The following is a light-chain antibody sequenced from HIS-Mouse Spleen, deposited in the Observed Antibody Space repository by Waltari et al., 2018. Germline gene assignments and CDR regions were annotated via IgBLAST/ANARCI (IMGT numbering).Light chain of an antibody. CDR1: SSDVGGYNY. CDR3: SSYTSSSTWV. V-gene: IGLV2-14*03. Sequence: QSALTQPASVSGSPGQSITISCTGTSSDVGGYNYVSWYQQHPGKAPNLMIYHVSNRPSGVSNRFSGSKSGNTASLTISGLQAEDEADYYCSSYTSSSTWVFGGGTKLTVL. CDR2: HVS. J-gene: IGLJ3*02.